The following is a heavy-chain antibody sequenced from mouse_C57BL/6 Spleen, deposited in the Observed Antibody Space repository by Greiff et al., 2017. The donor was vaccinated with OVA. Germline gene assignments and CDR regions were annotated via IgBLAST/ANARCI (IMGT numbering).Heavy chain of an antibody. CDR1: GFNIKDYY. D-gene: IGHD1-1*01. CDR3: TFYAHHVMDD. J-gene: IGHJ4*01. CDR2: IDPEAGDT. Sequence: EVQLQQSGAELVRPGASVKLSCTASGFNIKDYYMHWVKQRPEQGLEWIGRIDPEAGDTEYAPKFQGKATLTADTSSNTAYLQLSSLTSEDTAVYYCTFYAHHVMDDWGQGTSVTVSS. V-gene: IGHV14-1*01.